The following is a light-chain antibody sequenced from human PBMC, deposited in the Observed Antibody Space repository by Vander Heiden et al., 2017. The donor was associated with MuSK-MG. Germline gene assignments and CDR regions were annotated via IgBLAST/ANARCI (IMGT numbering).Light chain of an antibody. Sequence: EIVLTQSPATLSLSPGERATLSCRASQSVSSYLAWYQQKRGQAPRLLIYDASNRATGIPDRLSGSGSGTEFTLTISSLEPEDCAGGYAQQEFTFGSGAK. V-gene: IGKV3-11*01. CDR1: QSVSSY. CDR3: QQEFT. CDR2: DAS. J-gene: IGKJ3*01.